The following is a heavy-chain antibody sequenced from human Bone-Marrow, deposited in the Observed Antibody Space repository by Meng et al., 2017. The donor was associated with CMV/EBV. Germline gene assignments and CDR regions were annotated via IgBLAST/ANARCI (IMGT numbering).Heavy chain of an antibody. D-gene: IGHD2-15*01. J-gene: IGHJ5*02. CDR1: CD. CDR2: INPSGGST. Sequence: CDMHWVRQAPGQGLEWMGIINPSGGSTSYAQKFQGRVTMTRDTSTSTVYMELSSLRSEDTAVYYCARAFSRYCSGGSCYSGGWFDPWGQGTLVTVSS. CDR3: ARAFSRYCSGGSCYSGGWFDP. V-gene: IGHV1-46*01.